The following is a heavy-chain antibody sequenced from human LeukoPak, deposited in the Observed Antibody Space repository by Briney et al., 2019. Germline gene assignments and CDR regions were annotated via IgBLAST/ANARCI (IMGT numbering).Heavy chain of an antibody. CDR3: AKKATRVPGHDVFDV. J-gene: IGHJ3*01. CDR2: VNFGGHMT. D-gene: IGHD4/OR15-4a*01. Sequence: PGGSLRLTCATTGFTFSDYSLGWVHQAPGRGPEWVSGVNFGGHMTDYTASVRGRFTISRDNSKSMAYLQMTSLIGEDTAIYFSAKKATRVPGHDVFDVCGQGTMVTASS. V-gene: IGHV3-23*01. CDR1: GFTFSDYS.